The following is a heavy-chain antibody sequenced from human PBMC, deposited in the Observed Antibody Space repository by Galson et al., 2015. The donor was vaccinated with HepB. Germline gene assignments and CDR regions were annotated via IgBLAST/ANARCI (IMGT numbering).Heavy chain of an antibody. CDR3: ARDGPMVEGYYYGMDV. CDR2: ISYDGSNK. J-gene: IGHJ6*02. CDR1: GFTFSSYA. V-gene: IGHV3-30*04. Sequence: SLRLSCAASGFTFSSYAMHWVRQAPGKGLEWVAVISYDGSNKYYADSVKGRFTISRDNSKNTLYLQMNSLRAEDTAVYYCARDGPMVEGYYYGMDVWGQGTTVTVSS. D-gene: IGHD3-10*01.